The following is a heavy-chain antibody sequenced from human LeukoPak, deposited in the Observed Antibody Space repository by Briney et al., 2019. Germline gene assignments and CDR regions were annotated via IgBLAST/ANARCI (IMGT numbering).Heavy chain of an antibody. CDR3: ARVYYGPGSYSTFDY. D-gene: IGHD3-10*01. CDR1: GGTFSSYA. CDR2: IIPIFGTA. Sequence: SVKVSCKASGGTFSSYAISWVRQAPGQGLEWRGGIIPIFGTANYAQKFQGRVTITADESTSTAYMELSSLRSEDMAVYYCARVYYGPGSYSTFDYWGQGTLVTVSS. J-gene: IGHJ4*02. V-gene: IGHV1-69*13.